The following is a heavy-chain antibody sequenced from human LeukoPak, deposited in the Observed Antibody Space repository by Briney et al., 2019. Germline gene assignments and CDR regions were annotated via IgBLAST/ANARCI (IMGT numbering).Heavy chain of an antibody. CDR3: ARDRGGHDYGDYGDYYYYYGMDV. CDR2: INPNSGGT. D-gene: IGHD4-17*01. J-gene: IGHJ6*02. Sequence: EASVKVSCKASGYTFNDYYMHWVRQAPGQGLEWMGWINPNSGGTNYAQKFQGRVTMTRDTSISTAYMELSRLRSDDTAVYYCARDRGGHDYGDYGDYYYYYGMDVWGQGTTVTVSS. V-gene: IGHV1-2*02. CDR1: GYTFNDYY.